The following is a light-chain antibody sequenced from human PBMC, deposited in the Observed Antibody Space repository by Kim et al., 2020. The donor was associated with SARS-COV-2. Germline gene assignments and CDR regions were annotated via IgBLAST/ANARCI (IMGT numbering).Light chain of an antibody. V-gene: IGLV3-27*01. CDR2: KDN. CDR3: YSAVDNNWV. CDR1: VLAKRY. Sequence: SVSPGQTARITCSGDVLAKRYARWFQQKPGRAPVLVIYKDNERPSGIPERFSGSSSGTTVTLTISGAQVEDEADYYCYSAVDNNWVFGGGTQLTVL. J-gene: IGLJ3*02.